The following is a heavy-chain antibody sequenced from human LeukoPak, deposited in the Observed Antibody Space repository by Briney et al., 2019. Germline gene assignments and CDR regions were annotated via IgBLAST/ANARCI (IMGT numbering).Heavy chain of an antibody. CDR2: ISNDGSNK. Sequence: GGSLRLSCAASGFTFSSYAMHWVRQAPGKGLEWVAVISNDGSNKYYADSVKGRFTISRDNSKNTLYLQMDSLRAEDTAVYYCAKKKQLGTGDAFDIWGQGTMVTVSS. D-gene: IGHD5-18*01. J-gene: IGHJ3*02. CDR1: GFTFSSYA. V-gene: IGHV3-30*04. CDR3: AKKKQLGTGDAFDI.